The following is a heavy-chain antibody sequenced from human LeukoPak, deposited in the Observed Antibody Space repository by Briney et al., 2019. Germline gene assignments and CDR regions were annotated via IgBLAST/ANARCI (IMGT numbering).Heavy chain of an antibody. Sequence: ASVKVSCKASGYTFTSYDINWVRQATGQGLEWMGWMNPNSGNTGYAQKFQGRVTMTRNTSISTAYMELSSLRSEDTAVYYCARLGYCSGGSCYDYYGMDVWGQGTTVTVSS. V-gene: IGHV1-8*01. J-gene: IGHJ6*02. CDR2: MNPNSGNT. D-gene: IGHD2-15*01. CDR3: ARLGYCSGGSCYDYYGMDV. CDR1: GYTFTSYD.